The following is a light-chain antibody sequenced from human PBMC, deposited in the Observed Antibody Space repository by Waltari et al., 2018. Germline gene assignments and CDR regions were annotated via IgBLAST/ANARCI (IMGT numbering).Light chain of an antibody. CDR3: QVWDSTYNHFV. CDR1: NIGSKR. Sequence: SYVLTQPPSVSVAPGQTARITCGGSNIGSKRVHWHQQKPGQAPVVVVYDDSDRPSGIPGRFAGFKSANAATLTVSRVEAGDEADYYCQVWDSTYNHFVFGTGTKVTVL. J-gene: IGLJ1*01. V-gene: IGLV3-21*02. CDR2: DDS.